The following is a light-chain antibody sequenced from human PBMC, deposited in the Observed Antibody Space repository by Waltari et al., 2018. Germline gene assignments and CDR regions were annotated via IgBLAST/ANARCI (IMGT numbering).Light chain of an antibody. J-gene: IGLJ2*01. CDR3: ATWDDRLTGVV. CDR2: SND. V-gene: IGLV1-44*01. Sequence: QSLLTQPPSASGTPGQRVTIPCSGSNATIGSNTVNWYQQVPGTAPKLLIYSNDPRPSGVPDRFSGSKSGTSASLAISGLQSEDEADYYCATWDDRLTGVVFGGGTKVTVL. CDR1: NATIGSNT.